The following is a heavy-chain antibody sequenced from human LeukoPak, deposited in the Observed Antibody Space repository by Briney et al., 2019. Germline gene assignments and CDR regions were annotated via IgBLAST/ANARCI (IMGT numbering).Heavy chain of an antibody. CDR1: GYTFTSYG. Sequence: ASVKVSCKASGYTFTSYGISWVRQAPGQGLEWMGWISAYNGNTNYAQKLQGRVTMTTDTSTSTAYMELRSLRSDDTAVYYCARMAGSGSYLYYYYYMDVWGKGTTVTVSS. J-gene: IGHJ6*03. CDR3: ARMAGSGSYLYYYYYMDV. V-gene: IGHV1-18*01. CDR2: ISAYNGNT. D-gene: IGHD3-10*01.